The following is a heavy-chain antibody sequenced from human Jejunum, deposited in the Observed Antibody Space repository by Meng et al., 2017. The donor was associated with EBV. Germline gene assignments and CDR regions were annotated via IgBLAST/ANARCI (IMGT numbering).Heavy chain of an antibody. D-gene: IGHD5-12*01. CDR2: TYKSGSD. CDR3: ARVGPPRIVATIDY. J-gene: IGHJ4*02. CDR1: AVSTSGVNYA. V-gene: IGHV4-39*07. Sequence: QEAGHLRGRTLVTWSCASPGSAVSTSGVNYAGVWTRHPPVTGLELIVSTYKSGSDYYNPSLKSRVTRAIDTSKNQFSLKLRSVTAADTAVYYCARVGPPRIVATIDYWGQGTLVTVSS.